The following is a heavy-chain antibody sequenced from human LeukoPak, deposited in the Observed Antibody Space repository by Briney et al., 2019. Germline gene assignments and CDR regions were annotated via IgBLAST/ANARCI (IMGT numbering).Heavy chain of an antibody. V-gene: IGHV3-21*01. J-gene: IGHJ4*01. Sequence: GGSLRLSCAASGFTFSSYSMNWVRQAPGKGLEWVSSISSSSSYICYADSVKGRFTISRDNAKNSLYLQMNSLRAEDTAVYYCARDFYRYYDSSGYYYYWGHGTLVTVSS. D-gene: IGHD3-22*01. CDR2: ISSSSSYI. CDR3: ARDFYRYYDSSGYYYY. CDR1: GFTFSSYS.